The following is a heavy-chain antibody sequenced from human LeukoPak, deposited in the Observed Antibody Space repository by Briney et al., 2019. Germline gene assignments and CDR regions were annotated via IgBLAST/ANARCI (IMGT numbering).Heavy chain of an antibody. CDR2: IYTSGST. V-gene: IGHV4-4*09. Sequence: SETLSLTCTVSGGSISSYYWSWIRQPPGKGLEWIGYIYTSGSTNYNPSLKSRVTISVDTSKNQFSLKLSSVTAADTAVYYCARWMRYSYGDTWGQGTLVTVSS. CDR1: GGSISSYY. D-gene: IGHD5-18*01. CDR3: ARWMRYSYGDT. J-gene: IGHJ5*02.